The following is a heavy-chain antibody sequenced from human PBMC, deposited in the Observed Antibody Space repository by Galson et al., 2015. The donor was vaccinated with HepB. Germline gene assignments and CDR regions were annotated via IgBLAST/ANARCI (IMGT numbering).Heavy chain of an antibody. V-gene: IGHV3-23*01. CDR1: GFTFSSNA. CDR2: ISGSDNTT. D-gene: IGHD3-10*01. CDR3: AKDFGGSH. J-gene: IGHJ1*01. Sequence: SLRLSCAASGFTFSSNAMSWVRQGPGKGLEWVSGISGSDNTTYYADSVKGRFTVSRDNSRNTLYLQMSSLRAEDTAVYYCAKDFGGSHWGQGTLVTVSS.